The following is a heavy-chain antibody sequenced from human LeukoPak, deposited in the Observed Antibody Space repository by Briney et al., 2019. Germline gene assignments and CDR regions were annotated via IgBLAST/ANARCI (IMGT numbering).Heavy chain of an antibody. CDR2: IYTSGST. Sequence: PSETLSLTCTVSGGSISSGSYYWSWIRQPAGKGLEWIGRIYTSGSTNYNPSLKSRVTISVDTTKNQFSLKLSSVTAADTAVYYCAREGHCSSTSCPAYWFDPWGQGTLVTVSS. CDR1: GGSISSGSYY. J-gene: IGHJ5*02. D-gene: IGHD2-2*01. CDR3: AREGHCSSTSCPAYWFDP. V-gene: IGHV4-61*02.